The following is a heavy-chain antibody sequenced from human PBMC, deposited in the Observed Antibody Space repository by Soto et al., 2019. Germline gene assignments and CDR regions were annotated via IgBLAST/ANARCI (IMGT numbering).Heavy chain of an antibody. CDR1: GGTFSSYA. CDR3: ARRDGDTYGFLIWSSRLLYGIDV. J-gene: IGHJ6*02. V-gene: IGHV1-69*01. D-gene: IGHD5-18*01. CDR2: IIPIFGTA. Sequence: QVQLVQSGAEVKKPGSSVKVSCKASGGTFSSYAISWVRQAPGQGLEWMGGIIPIFGTANYAQKFQGRVTITADESTSTAYMELSSLRSEDTAVYYCARRDGDTYGFLIWSSRLLYGIDVWGQGTTVTVSS.